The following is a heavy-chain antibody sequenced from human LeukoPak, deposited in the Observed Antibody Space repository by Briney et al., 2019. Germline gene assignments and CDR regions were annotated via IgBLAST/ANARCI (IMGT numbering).Heavy chain of an antibody. J-gene: IGHJ5*02. V-gene: IGHV3-23*01. CDR1: GVTFSGYP. D-gene: IGHD2-2*01. CDR3: ARDIVVVPAA. Sequence: GGSLRLSCAASGVTFSGYPLSWVRQAPGKGLEWVSGISDSGDRTYYADSVKGRFSISRDKSKNTLYLQMNSLRAEDTAVYYCARDIVVVPAAWGQGTLVTVSS. CDR2: ISDSGDRT.